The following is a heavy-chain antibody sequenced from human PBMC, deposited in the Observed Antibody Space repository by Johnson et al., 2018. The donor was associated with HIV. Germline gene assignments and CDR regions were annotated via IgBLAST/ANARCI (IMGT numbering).Heavy chain of an antibody. CDR2: ISYDGSNK. CDR1: GFTFSSYA. V-gene: IGHV3-30*14. J-gene: IGHJ3*02. CDR3: AKVSGGGIVRWDI. Sequence: QVQLVESGGGVVQPGRSLRLSCAASGFTFSSYAMHWVRQAPGKGLEWVAVISYDGSNKYYADSVKGRFTISRGNSRNTLYRQMGRLRVEDMAVYYCAKVSGGGIVRWDIWGQGTMVTVSS. D-gene: IGHD3-10*01.